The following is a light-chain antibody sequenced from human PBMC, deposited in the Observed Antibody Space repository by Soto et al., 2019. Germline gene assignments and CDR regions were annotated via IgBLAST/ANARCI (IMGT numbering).Light chain of an antibody. J-gene: IGLJ2*01. V-gene: IGLV2-8*01. Sequence: QSALTQPPSASGSPGQSVTISCTGTSSDVGGHDYVSWYQQYPGKAPKLRIYEVSKRPSGVPDRFSGSKSVNTASLTVSGLQAEDEADYYCSSYAGGTNLVFGGGTKLTAL. CDR2: EVS. CDR3: SSYAGGTNLV. CDR1: SSDVGGHDY.